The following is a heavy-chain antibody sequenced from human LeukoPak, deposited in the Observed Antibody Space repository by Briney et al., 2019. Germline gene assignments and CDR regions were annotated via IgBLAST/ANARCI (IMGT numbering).Heavy chain of an antibody. Sequence: SETLSLTCAVYGGSFSGYYWSWIRQPPGKGLEWIGEINHSGGTNYNPSLKSRVTISVDTSKNQFSLKLSSVTAADTAVYYCARGLWWSQRGLFDPWGQGTLVTVSS. D-gene: IGHD2-21*01. V-gene: IGHV4-34*01. CDR2: INHSGGT. CDR3: ARGLWWSQRGLFDP. J-gene: IGHJ5*02. CDR1: GGSFSGYY.